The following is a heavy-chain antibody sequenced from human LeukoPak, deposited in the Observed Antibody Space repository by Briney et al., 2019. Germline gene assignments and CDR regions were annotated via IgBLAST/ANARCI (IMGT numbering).Heavy chain of an antibody. CDR1: GFTFSSYV. V-gene: IGHV3-30*02. CDR3: AKVRAGYYDSWCGSLPGHDAFAI. J-gene: IGHJ3*02. D-gene: IGHD3-3*01. CDR2: IRYDGSNK. Sequence: PGRSMRLSCAASGFTFSSYVMHWVRQAPGKGLEWVAIIRYDGSNKYYADSVKGRFTISRDNSKNTLYLQMNSLRAEDTAVYYCAKVRAGYYDSWCGSLPGHDAFAIWVQGTLFTVSS.